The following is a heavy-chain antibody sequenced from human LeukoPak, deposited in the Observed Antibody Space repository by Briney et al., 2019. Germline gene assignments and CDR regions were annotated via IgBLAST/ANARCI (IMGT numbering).Heavy chain of an antibody. CDR2: INGNGGSR. J-gene: IGHJ4*02. D-gene: IGHD3-3*01. Sequence: PGGSLRLSCAASGFIFEDYGVTWVRQAPGKGLEWVSGINGNGGSRGYAATVKGRFTISRDNANNSLYLQMNSLRAEDTALYYCAKGPKYYDFWSGYSQTYFDYWGQGTLVTVSS. V-gene: IGHV3-20*04. CDR1: GFIFEDYG. CDR3: AKGPKYYDFWSGYSQTYFDY.